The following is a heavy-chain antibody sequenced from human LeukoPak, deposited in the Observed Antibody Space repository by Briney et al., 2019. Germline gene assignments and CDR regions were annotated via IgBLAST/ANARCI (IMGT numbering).Heavy chain of an antibody. CDR1: GYTFTSYG. CDR2: ISAYNGNT. J-gene: IGHJ3*02. CDR3: ARDFLGPYVDFWSGYSATIDAFDI. D-gene: IGHD3-3*01. V-gene: IGHV1-18*01. Sequence: ASVKVSCKASGYTFTSYGISWVRQAPGQGLEWMGWISAYNGNTNYAQKLQGRVTMTTDTSTSTAYMELRSLRSDDTAVYYCARDFLGPYVDFWSGYSATIDAFDIWGQGTVVTVSS.